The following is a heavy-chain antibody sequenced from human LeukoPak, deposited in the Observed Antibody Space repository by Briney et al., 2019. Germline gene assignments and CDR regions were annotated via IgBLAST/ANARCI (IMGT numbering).Heavy chain of an antibody. CDR1: GFTFSTYS. CDR2: ISSSSTI. V-gene: IGHV3-48*01. D-gene: IGHD5-18*01. CDR3: AREEYTYGYNY. J-gene: IGHJ4*02. Sequence: PGGSLRLSCAASGFTFSTYSMNWVRQAPGKGLEWVSYISSSSTIYYADSVKGRFTISRDNAKNSLYLQMNSLRAEDTAAYYCAREEYTYGYNYWGQGTLVTVSS.